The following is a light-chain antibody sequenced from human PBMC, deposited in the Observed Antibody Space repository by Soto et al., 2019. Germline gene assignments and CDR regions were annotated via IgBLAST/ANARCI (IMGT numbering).Light chain of an antibody. V-gene: IGKV3-15*01. Sequence: ELVLTQSPVTLSVSPGEGATLSCRASQSVSSNLAWYQQKPGQAPRLLIYGASTRATGIPARFSGSGSGTEFTLTLSSLQSEDFAVYYCQQYNDWPPITCGQGTRLEIK. CDR2: GAS. CDR3: QQYNDWPPIT. CDR1: QSVSSN. J-gene: IGKJ5*01.